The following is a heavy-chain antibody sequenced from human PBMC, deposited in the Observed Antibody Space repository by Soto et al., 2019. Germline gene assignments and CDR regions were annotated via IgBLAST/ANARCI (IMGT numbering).Heavy chain of an antibody. CDR2: ISSSGGSI. Sequence: QVQLVESGGGLVKPGGSLRLSCAASGLTFSDCYMNWIRQAPGKGLEWVSYISSSGGSINYAGSVKGRFTISRDNAKNPLYLQMNSLRAEDTAMNYCAIVRCGELGYAMDFWGQGTTVTVSS. CDR1: GLTFSDCY. J-gene: IGHJ6*02. D-gene: IGHD3-10*01. V-gene: IGHV3-11*01. CDR3: AIVRCGELGYAMDF.